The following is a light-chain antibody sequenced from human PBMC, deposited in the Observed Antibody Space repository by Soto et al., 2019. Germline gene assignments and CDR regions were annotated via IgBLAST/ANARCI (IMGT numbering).Light chain of an antibody. Sequence: EIVLTQSPATLSLSPGERATLSCRASQSVSSYLAWYQQKPGQAPRLLIYDASNRATGIPARFSGSGSGTDFTLTISCLEPEDFAVYYCQQRSNSPQAVTFGQGTRLEIK. CDR3: QQRSNSPQAVT. CDR2: DAS. V-gene: IGKV3-11*01. CDR1: QSVSSY. J-gene: IGKJ5*01.